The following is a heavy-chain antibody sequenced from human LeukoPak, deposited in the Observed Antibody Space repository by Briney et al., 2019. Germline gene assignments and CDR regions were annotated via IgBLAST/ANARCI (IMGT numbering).Heavy chain of an antibody. CDR2: INPNSGGT. CDR1: GYTFTNYY. J-gene: IGHJ4*02. CDR3: ARGGLRKNNHGYAFDY. D-gene: IGHD5-18*01. V-gene: IGHV1-2*02. Sequence: ASVKVSCKASGYTFTNYYIHWVRQAPGQGLEWMGWINPNSGGTKYAQKFQGRVTMTRDTSISTAYMDLSRLTSDDMAVYYCARGGLRKNNHGYAFDYWGQGTLVTVSS.